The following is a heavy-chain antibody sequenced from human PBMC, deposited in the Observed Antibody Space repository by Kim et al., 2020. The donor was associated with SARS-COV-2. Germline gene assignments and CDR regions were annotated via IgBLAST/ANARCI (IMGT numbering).Heavy chain of an antibody. J-gene: IGHJ4*02. D-gene: IGHD2-15*01. CDR3: AKDQADIVVVVGDY. Sequence: SVKALFTTPRDNSKNTLYLQMNSLRAEDTAVYYCAKDQADIVVVVGDYWGQGTLVTVSS. V-gene: IGHV3-23*01.